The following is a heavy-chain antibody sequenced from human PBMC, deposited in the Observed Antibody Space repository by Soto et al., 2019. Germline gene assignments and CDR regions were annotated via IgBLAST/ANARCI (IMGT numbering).Heavy chain of an antibody. CDR3: ARHYSAMGV. CDR1: GFTVSSDS. CDR2: IYSDNNT. V-gene: IGHV3-53*02. J-gene: IGHJ6*02. Sequence: VQLVETGGDLIQPGGSLRLSCAASGFTVSSDSMTWVRQAPGKGLEWISIIYSDNNTDYADSVKGRFSISRDTSKNILSLQMNSLRAEDTAEYYCARHYSAMGVWGQGTTVTVSS.